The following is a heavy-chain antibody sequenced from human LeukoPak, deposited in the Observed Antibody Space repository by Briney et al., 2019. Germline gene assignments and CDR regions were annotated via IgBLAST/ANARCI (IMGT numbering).Heavy chain of an antibody. CDR1: GFTFSNYA. CDR2: IGGSGDST. J-gene: IGHJ4*01. CDR3: AKGIYSSGWSYFNY. D-gene: IGHD6-19*01. V-gene: IGHV3-23*01. Sequence: GGSLRLSCAASGFTFSNYAMSWVRQAPGKGLEWVSGIGGSGDSTYYADSVKGRFTISRDNSKNTLYLQMNSLRAEDTAVYYCAKGIYSSGWSYFNYWGHGTLVTVSS.